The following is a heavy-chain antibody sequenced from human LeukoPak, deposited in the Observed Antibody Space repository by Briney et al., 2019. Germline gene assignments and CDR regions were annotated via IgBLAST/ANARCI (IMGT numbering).Heavy chain of an antibody. CDR3: ARAGDFWSGYYLVDY. V-gene: IGHV1-8*03. J-gene: IGHJ4*02. CDR1: GYTFTSYD. CDR2: MNPNSGNT. D-gene: IGHD3-3*01. Sequence: ASVKVSCKASGYTFTSYDINWVRQATGQGLEWMGWMNPNSGNTGYAQKFQGRVTITRNTSISTAYMELSSLRSVDTAVYYCARAGDFWSGYYLVDYWGQGTLVTVSS.